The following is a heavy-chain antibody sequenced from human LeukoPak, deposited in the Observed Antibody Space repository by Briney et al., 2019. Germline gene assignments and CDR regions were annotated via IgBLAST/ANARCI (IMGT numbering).Heavy chain of an antibody. CDR3: ARTAHIRWVDY. J-gene: IGHJ4*02. CDR1: GGSISSSSYY. CDR2: IYYSGST. Sequence: PSETLSLTCTVSGGSISSSSYYWGWIRQPPGKGLEWIGSIYYSGSTYYNPSLKSRVTISVDTSKNQFSLKLSSVTAADTAVYYCARTAHIRWVDYWGQGTLVTVSS. D-gene: IGHD4-23*01. V-gene: IGHV4-39*01.